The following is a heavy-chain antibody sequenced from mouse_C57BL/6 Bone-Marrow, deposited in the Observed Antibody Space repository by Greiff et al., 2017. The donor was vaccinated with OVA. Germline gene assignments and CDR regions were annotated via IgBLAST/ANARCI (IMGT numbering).Heavy chain of an antibody. J-gene: IGHJ1*03. CDR3: ARIPLYYYGSSYWYFDV. V-gene: IGHV1-63*01. Sequence: VKLMESGAELVRPGTSVKMSCKASGYTFTNYWIGWAKQRPGHGLEWIGDIYPGGGYTNYNEKFKGKATLTADKSSSTAYMQFSSLTSEDSAIYYCARIPLYYYGSSYWYFDVWGTGTTVTVSS. CDR1: GYTFTNYW. D-gene: IGHD1-1*01. CDR2: IYPGGGYT.